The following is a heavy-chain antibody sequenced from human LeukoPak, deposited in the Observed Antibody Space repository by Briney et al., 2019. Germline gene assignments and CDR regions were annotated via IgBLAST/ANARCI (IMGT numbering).Heavy chain of an antibody. CDR2: IYQTAST. CDR3: ARLCCGPLGY. J-gene: IGHJ4*02. Sequence: SETLSLTCAVSGYSVSSGYYWGWIRQPPGKGLEWIGNIYQTASTYYNPSLKTRVTISVDTANNHFSLKLSSVTAADTAVYYCARLCCGPLGYWGQGTLVTVSS. D-gene: IGHD2-21*01. V-gene: IGHV4-38-2*01. CDR1: GYSVSSGYY.